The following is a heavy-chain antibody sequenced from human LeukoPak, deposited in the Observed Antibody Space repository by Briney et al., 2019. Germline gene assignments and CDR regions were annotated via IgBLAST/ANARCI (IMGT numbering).Heavy chain of an antibody. CDR2: INGDGSST. J-gene: IGHJ4*02. CDR1: GFTFSSYW. Sequence: PGGSLRLSCAASGFTFSSYWMHSVRQAPGKGLGWVSRINGDGSSTIYADSVKGRFTISRDNAKNTLYLQMNGLRVDDTAVYYCSSTVTAAVWGQGSLVTVSS. D-gene: IGHD2-21*02. V-gene: IGHV3-74*01. CDR3: SSTVTAAV.